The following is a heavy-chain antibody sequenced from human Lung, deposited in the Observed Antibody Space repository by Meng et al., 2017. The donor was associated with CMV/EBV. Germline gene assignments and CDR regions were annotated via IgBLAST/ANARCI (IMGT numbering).Heavy chain of an antibody. Sequence: ASVXVSXKASGYTFTGYYMHWVRQAPGQGLEWMGWINPNSGGTNYAQKFQGRVTMTRDTSISTAYMELSRLRSDDTAVYYCARGVGYCSSTSCQVWVDPWXQGTLVTVSS. CDR3: ARGVGYCSSTSCQVWVDP. CDR1: GYTFTGYY. CDR2: INPNSGGT. V-gene: IGHV1-2*02. J-gene: IGHJ5*02. D-gene: IGHD2-2*01.